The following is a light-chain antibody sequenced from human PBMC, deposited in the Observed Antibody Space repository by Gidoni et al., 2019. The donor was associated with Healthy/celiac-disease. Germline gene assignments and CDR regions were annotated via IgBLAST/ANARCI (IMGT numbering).Light chain of an antibody. Sequence: EIVWKQSPATLSLSPGERATLSCRASQSVSSYLAWYQQTPGQAPRLLIYDASNRATGIPARFSGSGSGTDFTLTISSLEPEDFAVYYCQQRSNWPRTFGGGTKVEIK. CDR1: QSVSSY. CDR2: DAS. J-gene: IGKJ4*01. CDR3: QQRSNWPRT. V-gene: IGKV3-11*01.